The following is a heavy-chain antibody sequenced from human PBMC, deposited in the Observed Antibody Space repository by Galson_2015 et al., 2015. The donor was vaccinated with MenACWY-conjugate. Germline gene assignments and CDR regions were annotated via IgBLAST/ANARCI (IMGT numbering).Heavy chain of an antibody. CDR3: ARRDARLAKLVGACDL. CDR2: ISPTSGNI. V-gene: IGHV3-48*02. CDR1: GFSISNFG. D-gene: IGHD3-16*01. J-gene: IGHJ3*01. Sequence: SLRLSCAASGFSISNFGMNWVRQAPGKGLEWVSYISPTSGNIYYADPVKGRFTISRDNAKNSLYLQMNSLRDEDSAVYYCARRDARLAKLVGACDLGGQGTKVTVSS.